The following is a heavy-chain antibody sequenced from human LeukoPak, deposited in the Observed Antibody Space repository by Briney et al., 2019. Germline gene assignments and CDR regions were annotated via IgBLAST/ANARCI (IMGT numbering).Heavy chain of an antibody. CDR3: ARDLET. V-gene: IGHV4-61*02. CDR1: GGSISSGSYY. D-gene: IGHD5-24*01. CDR2: IYTSGST. J-gene: IGHJ4*02. Sequence: SETLSLTCTVSGGSISSGSYYWSWIRQPAGKGLEWIGRIYTSGSTNYNPSLKSRVTISVDTSKNQFSLKLSSVTAADTAVYYCARDLETWGQGTVVIVSS.